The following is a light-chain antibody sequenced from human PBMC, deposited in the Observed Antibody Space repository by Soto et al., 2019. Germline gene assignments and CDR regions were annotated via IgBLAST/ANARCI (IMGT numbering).Light chain of an antibody. CDR3: QKYYDWPLT. Sequence: EIVMTQSPAPLSGSPGERVTLSCRASQSVGINLAWYQQKPGQAPRLLIHGASTRAPGIPDRFSGSGSGTEFTLTISGLQSEDYATYHCQKYYDWPLTFGGGTKVEIK. CDR2: GAS. CDR1: QSVGIN. V-gene: IGKV3-15*01. J-gene: IGKJ4*01.